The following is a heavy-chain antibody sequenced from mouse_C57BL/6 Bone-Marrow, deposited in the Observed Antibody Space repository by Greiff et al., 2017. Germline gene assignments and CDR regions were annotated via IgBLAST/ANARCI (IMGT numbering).Heavy chain of an antibody. CDR2: ISSGGSYT. CDR1: GFTFSSYG. CDR3: ARPAMDY. Sequence: EVQLVESGGDLVKPGGSLKLSCAASGFTFSSYGMSWVRQTPDKRLEWVATISSGGSYTYYPDSVKGRITISRDNAKNTLYLQRSSLTSEDTAMYYCARPAMDYWGQGTSVTVSS. J-gene: IGHJ4*01. V-gene: IGHV5-6*01.